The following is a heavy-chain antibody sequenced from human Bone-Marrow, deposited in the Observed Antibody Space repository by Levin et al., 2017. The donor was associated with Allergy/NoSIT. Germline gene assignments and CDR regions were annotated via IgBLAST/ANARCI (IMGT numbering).Heavy chain of an antibody. CDR2: IYSGGDT. Sequence: PGGSLRLSCAASGFTVSNNYMRWVRQAPGKGLEWVSHIYSGGDTDYADSVKGRFTVSRDNSKNTLYLQMNSLRAEDTAVYYCAKGTGGTGRYFDLWGRGTLVTVSS. CDR3: AKGTGGTGRYFDL. J-gene: IGHJ2*01. V-gene: IGHV3-66*01. CDR1: GFTVSNNY. D-gene: IGHD7-27*01.